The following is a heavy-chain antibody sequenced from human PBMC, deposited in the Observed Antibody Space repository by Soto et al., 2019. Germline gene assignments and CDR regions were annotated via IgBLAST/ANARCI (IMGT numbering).Heavy chain of an antibody. D-gene: IGHD7-27*01. J-gene: IGHJ4*02. CDR1: GGTFSSYA. Sequence: SVKVSCKASGGTFSSYAISWVRQAPGQGLEWMGGIIPIFGTANYAQKFQGRVTITADESTSTAYMELSSLRSEDTAVYYCARDLWGSLGFDYRGQGTLXTVSS. CDR3: ARDLWGSLGFDY. CDR2: IIPIFGTA. V-gene: IGHV1-69*13.